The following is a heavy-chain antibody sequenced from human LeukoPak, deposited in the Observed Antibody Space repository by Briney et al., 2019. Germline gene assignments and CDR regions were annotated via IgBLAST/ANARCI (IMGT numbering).Heavy chain of an antibody. CDR3: ARDPPRIVVVVAATNYYGMDV. CDR2: ISAYNGNT. V-gene: IGHV1-18*01. D-gene: IGHD2-15*01. Sequence: ASVKVSCKASGYTFTSYGISWVRQAPGQGLEWMGWISAYNGNTNYAQKLQGRVTMTTDTSTSTAYMELRSLRSDNTAVYYCARDPPRIVVVVAATNYYGMDVWGQGTTVTVSS. CDR1: GYTFTSYG. J-gene: IGHJ6*02.